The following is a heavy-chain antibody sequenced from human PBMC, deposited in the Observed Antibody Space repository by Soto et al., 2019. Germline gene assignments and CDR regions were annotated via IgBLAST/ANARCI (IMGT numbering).Heavy chain of an antibody. CDR1: GGSFRGYF. V-gene: IGHV4-34*01. CDR2: INDSGST. CDR3: QGGDF. J-gene: IGHJ4*02. D-gene: IGHD3-16*01. Sequence: SETLSLTCAVSGGSFRGYFWSWIRQSPDKGLEWIGEINDSGSTYYNPSFRSRLTISVDTATSQISLRLTSVTAADSGVYYCQGGDFWGQGTRVTVS.